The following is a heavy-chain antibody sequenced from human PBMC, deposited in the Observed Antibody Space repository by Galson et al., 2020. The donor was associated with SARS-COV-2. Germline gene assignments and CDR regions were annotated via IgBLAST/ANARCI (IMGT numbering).Heavy chain of an antibody. CDR2: IWYDGSNK. V-gene: IGHV3-33*01. CDR1: GFTFSSYG. D-gene: IGHD1-26*01. CDR3: ARDRGAPGSYYYFDY. Sequence: TGGSLRLSCAASGFTFSSYGMHWVRQAPGKGLEWVAVIWYDGSNKYYADSVKGRFTISRDNSKNTLYLQMNSLRAEDTAVYYCARDRGAPGSYYYFDYWGQGTLVTVSS. J-gene: IGHJ4*02.